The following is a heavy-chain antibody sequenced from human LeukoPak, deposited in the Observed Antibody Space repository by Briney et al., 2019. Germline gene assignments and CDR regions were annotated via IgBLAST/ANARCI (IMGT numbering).Heavy chain of an antibody. Sequence: GGSLRLSCAASGFTFSSYSLNWVRQAPGKGLEWVSYISSGSSTIYYADSVKGRFTISRDNAKNSLYLQVNSLRDEDTAVYYCARGRAGYYYDYWGQGTLVTVSS. CDR2: ISSGSSTI. CDR1: GFTFSSYS. V-gene: IGHV3-48*02. CDR3: ARGRAGYYYDY. J-gene: IGHJ4*02. D-gene: IGHD6-13*01.